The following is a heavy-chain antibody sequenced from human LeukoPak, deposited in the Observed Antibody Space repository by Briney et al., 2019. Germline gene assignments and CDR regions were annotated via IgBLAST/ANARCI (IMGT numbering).Heavy chain of an antibody. CDR1: GGSISSSSYY. D-gene: IGHD2-2*02. CDR3: ARGRLGYCSSTSCYTVLWFDP. V-gene: IGHV4-39*07. CDR2: IYYSGST. Sequence: SETLSLTCTVSGGSISSSSYYWGWIRQPPGKGLEWIGSIYYSGSTYYNPSLKSRATISVDTSKNQFSLKLSSVTAADTAVYYCARGRLGYCSSTSCYTVLWFDPWGQGTLVTVSS. J-gene: IGHJ5*02.